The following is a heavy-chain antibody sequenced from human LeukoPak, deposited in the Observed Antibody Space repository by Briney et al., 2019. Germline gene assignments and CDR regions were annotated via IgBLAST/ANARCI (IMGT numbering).Heavy chain of an antibody. CDR3: ATRGIVVVPVWGDY. V-gene: IGHV1-2*02. CDR1: GYTFTGYY. CDR2: INPNSGGT. Sequence: ASVKVSCKASGYTFTGYYMHWVRQAPGQGLEWMGWINPNSGGTNYAQKFQGRVTMTRDTSISTAYMELSRLRSEDTAVYYCATRGIVVVPVWGDYWGQGTLVTVSS. D-gene: IGHD2-2*01. J-gene: IGHJ4*02.